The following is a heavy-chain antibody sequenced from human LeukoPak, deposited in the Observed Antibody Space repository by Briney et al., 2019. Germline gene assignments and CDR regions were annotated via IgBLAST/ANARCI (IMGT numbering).Heavy chain of an antibody. Sequence: SETLSLTCAVYGGSFSGYYWSWIRQPPGKGLEWIGRIYTSGSTNYNPSLKSRVTISVDTSKNQFSLKLSSVTAADTAVYYCAAAPLLRIAAAGAEYFQHWGQGTLVTVSS. V-gene: IGHV4-59*10. CDR1: GGSFSGYY. CDR3: AAAPLLRIAAAGAEYFQH. J-gene: IGHJ1*01. D-gene: IGHD6-13*01. CDR2: IYTSGST.